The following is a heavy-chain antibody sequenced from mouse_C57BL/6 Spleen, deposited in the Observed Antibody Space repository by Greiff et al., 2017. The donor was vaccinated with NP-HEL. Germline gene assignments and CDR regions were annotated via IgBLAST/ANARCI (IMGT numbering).Heavy chain of an antibody. D-gene: IGHD2-4*01. J-gene: IGHJ2*01. Sequence: VQLKESGGGLVKPGGSLKLSCAASGFTFSDYGMHWVRQAPEKGLEWVAYISSGSSTIYYADTVKGRFTISRDNAKNTLFLQMTSLRSEDTAMYYCAKGGYYDSFDYWGQGTTLTVSS. V-gene: IGHV5-17*01. CDR1: GFTFSDYG. CDR3: AKGGYYDSFDY. CDR2: ISSGSSTI.